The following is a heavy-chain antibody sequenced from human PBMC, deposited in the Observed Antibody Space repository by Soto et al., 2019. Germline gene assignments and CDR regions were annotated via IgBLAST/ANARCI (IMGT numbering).Heavy chain of an antibody. CDR1: GYTFTGYY. D-gene: IGHD3-22*01. Sequence: GASVKVSCKASGYTFTGYYMHWVRQAPGQGLEWMGWINPSSGGTNYAQKFQGRVTMTRDTSISTAYMELSRLRSDDTAVYYCARAKGSITMIVVALDAFDIWGQGTMVTVSS. CDR2: INPSSGGT. CDR3: ARAKGSITMIVVALDAFDI. V-gene: IGHV1-2*02. J-gene: IGHJ3*02.